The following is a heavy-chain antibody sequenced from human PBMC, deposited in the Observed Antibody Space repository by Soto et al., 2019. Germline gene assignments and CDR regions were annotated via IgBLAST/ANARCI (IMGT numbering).Heavy chain of an antibody. J-gene: IGHJ4*02. CDR2: INHSGST. D-gene: IGHD3-22*01. CDR1: GGSFSGYY. CDR3: ARGPDAKPGRYYYDSSGYYAPFDY. Sequence: SETLSLTCAVYGGSFSGYYWSWIRQPPGKGLEWIGEINHSGSTNYNPSLKSRVTISVDTSKNQFSLKLSSVTAADTAMYYCARGPDAKPGRYYYDSSGYYAPFDYWGQGTLVTVSS. V-gene: IGHV4-34*01.